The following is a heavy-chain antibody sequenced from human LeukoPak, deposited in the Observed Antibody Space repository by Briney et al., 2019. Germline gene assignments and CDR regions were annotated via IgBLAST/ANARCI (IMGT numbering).Heavy chain of an antibody. CDR2: IRSSGSPI. CDR1: GFTFSSYS. Sequence: GGSLRLSCAASGFTFSSYSMNWVRQAPGKGLEWVSYIRSSGSPIYYADSVRGRFTISRDNAKNSLYLQMNSLRDEDTAVYYCVRDPDALDFWGQGTPITVSS. CDR3: VRDPDALDF. J-gene: IGHJ4*02. V-gene: IGHV3-48*02.